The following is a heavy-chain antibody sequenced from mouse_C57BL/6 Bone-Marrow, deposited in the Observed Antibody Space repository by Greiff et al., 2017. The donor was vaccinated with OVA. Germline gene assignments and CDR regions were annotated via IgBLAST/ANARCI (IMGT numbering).Heavy chain of an antibody. Sequence: QVQLKQPGAELVKPGTSVKVSCKASGYTFTSYWMHWVKQRPGQGLEWIGRIHPSDSDTNYNQKFKGKATLAVDKSSSTAYMQRSSLTAEDSAVYYCAIDTTEDFDYWGQGTTLTVSS. CDR2: IHPSDSDT. CDR1: GYTFTSYW. V-gene: IGHV1-74*01. J-gene: IGHJ2*01. D-gene: IGHD1-1*01. CDR3: AIDTTEDFDY.